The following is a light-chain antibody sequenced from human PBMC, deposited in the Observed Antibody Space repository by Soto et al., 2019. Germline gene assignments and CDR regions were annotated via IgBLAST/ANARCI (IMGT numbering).Light chain of an antibody. CDR1: QSVSSSS. Sequence: EILMTQSPSTLSVSPGEGATLSCRASQSVSSSSLAWYQQKPGQTPKLLIFDASTRATGIPARFSGSGSGTDFTLTISSLEHEDFAVYYCQQRSNWHRVTFGQGTRLEIK. CDR3: QQRSNWHRVT. CDR2: DAS. V-gene: IGKV3D-20*02. J-gene: IGKJ5*01.